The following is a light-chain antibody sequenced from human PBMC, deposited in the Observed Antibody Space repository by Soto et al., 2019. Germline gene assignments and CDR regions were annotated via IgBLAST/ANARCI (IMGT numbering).Light chain of an antibody. V-gene: IGLV2-8*01. CDR3: SSFGGSNDVL. CDR2: EVN. Sequence: QSALTQPRSVSGSPGQSVTISCTGTSNDVGGNKFVSWYQQHPGKAPRLIIYEVNRRPSGVPDRFSGSKSGNTASLTVSGLQDEDEADYYCSSFGGSNDVLFGGGTKLTVL. J-gene: IGLJ2*01. CDR1: SNDVGGNKF.